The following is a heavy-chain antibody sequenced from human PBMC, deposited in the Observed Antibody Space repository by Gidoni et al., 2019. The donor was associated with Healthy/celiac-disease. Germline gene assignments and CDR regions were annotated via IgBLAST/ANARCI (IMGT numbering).Heavy chain of an antibody. V-gene: IGHV4-34*01. CDR3: ARFSVLLWFGLGSYYYYGMDV. CDR2: INHSGST. J-gene: IGHJ6*02. D-gene: IGHD3-10*01. CDR1: GGSFSGYY. Sequence: QVQLQQWGAGLLKPSETLSLTCAVYGGSFSGYYWSWIRQPPGKGLEWIGEINHSGSTNYNPSLKSRVTISVDTSKNQFSLKLSSVTAADTAVYYCARFSVLLWFGLGSYYYYGMDVWGQGTTVTVSS.